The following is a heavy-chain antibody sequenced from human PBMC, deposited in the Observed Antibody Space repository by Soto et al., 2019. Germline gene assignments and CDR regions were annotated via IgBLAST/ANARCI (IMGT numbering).Heavy chain of an antibody. CDR2: AYSTGDT. J-gene: IGHJ6*02. V-gene: IGHV4-59*08. Sequence: QVQLQQSCPRLVTPSETLSLTCTVSSGPDRSHNWGWIRQPPGRGLEWIGYAYSTGDTAYNPSLRGRVTLAADTSTNDISLTLNSVTAADTAVYYCVRQGIDYLHGLVDVWGQGTTVSVSS. CDR3: VRQGIDYLHGLVDV. D-gene: IGHD4-17*01. CDR1: SGPDRSHN.